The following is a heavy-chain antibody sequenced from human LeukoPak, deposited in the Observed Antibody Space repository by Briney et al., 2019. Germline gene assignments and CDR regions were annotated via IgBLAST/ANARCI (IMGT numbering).Heavy chain of an antibody. J-gene: IGHJ5*02. CDR2: INHSGST. V-gene: IGHV4-34*01. CDR3: ARGRPDFLEWLFRPNNWFDP. D-gene: IGHD3-3*01. CDR1: GGSFSGYY. Sequence: PSETLSLTCAVYGGSFSGYYWSWIRQPPGKGLEWIGEINHSGSTNYNPSLKSRVTISVDTSKNQFSLKLSSVTAADTAVYYCARGRPDFLEWLFRPNNWFDPWGQGTLVTVSS.